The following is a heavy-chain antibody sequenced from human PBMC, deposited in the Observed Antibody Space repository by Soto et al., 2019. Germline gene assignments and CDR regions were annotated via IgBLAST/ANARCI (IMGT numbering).Heavy chain of an antibody. CDR3: ARDLTPPPDYYDSSGYYYGGWNYYYYGMDV. D-gene: IGHD3-22*01. J-gene: IGHJ6*02. V-gene: IGHV3-30-3*01. CDR2: ISYDGSNK. CDR1: GFTFSSYA. Sequence: QVQLVESGGGVVQPGRSLRLSCAASGFTFSSYAMHWVRQAPGKGLEWVAVISYDGSNKYYADSVKGRFTISRDNSKNTLYRQMNSLRAEDTAVYYCARDLTPPPDYYDSSGYYYGGWNYYYYGMDVWGQGTTVTVSS.